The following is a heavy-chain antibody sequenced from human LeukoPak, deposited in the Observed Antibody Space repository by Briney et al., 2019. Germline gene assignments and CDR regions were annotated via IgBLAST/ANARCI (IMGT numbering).Heavy chain of an antibody. V-gene: IGHV1-69*04. CDR3: ARDGYGYFDY. J-gene: IGHJ4*02. CDR1: GGTFSSYA. D-gene: IGHD5-18*01. CDR2: IIPILGIA. Sequence: GASVKVSCKASGGTFSSYAISWVRQAPGQGLEWMGRIIPILGIANYAQKFQGRVTITADKSTSTAYMELSSLRSEDTAAYYCARDGYGYFDYWGQGTLVTVSS.